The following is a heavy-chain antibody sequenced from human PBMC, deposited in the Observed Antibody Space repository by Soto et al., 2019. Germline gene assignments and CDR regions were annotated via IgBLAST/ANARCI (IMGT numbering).Heavy chain of an antibody. J-gene: IGHJ4*02. D-gene: IGHD4-17*01. CDR2: INSDGSST. CDR3: ARGPTLYDYDDSVNFDY. Sequence: GGSLRLSCAASGFTFSSYWMHWVRQAPGKGLVWVSRINSDGSSTSYADSVKGRFTISRDNDKNTLYLQMNSLRAEDTAVYYCARGPTLYDYDDSVNFDYWGQGTLVTVSS. V-gene: IGHV3-74*01. CDR1: GFTFSSYW.